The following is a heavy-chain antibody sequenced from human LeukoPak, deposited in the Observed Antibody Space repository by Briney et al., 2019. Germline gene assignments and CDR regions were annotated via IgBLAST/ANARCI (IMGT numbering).Heavy chain of an antibody. D-gene: IGHD3-10*01. J-gene: IGHJ4*02. CDR3: ARIGSYYYGSGSYYHDY. Sequence: SETLSLTCAVYGGSFSGYYWSWIRQPPGKGLEWIGEINHSGSTHYNPSLKSRVTISVDTSKNQFSLKLSSVTAADTAVYYCARIGSYYYGSGSYYHDYWGQGTLVTVSS. CDR1: GGSFSGYY. V-gene: IGHV4-34*01. CDR2: INHSGST.